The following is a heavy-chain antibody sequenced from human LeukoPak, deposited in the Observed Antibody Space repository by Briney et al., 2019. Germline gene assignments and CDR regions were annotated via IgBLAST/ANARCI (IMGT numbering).Heavy chain of an antibody. D-gene: IGHD1-26*01. CDR2: IKQDGSEK. J-gene: IGHJ3*02. V-gene: IGHV3-7*01. Sequence: TGGSLRLSCAASGFTFSDYWLSWVRQAPGKGLEWVANIKQDGSEKYYVDSVKGRFTISRDTAKTSLSLQMNSLRAEDTAVYYCARVARSVGATMYNAFDIWGQGTMVTVSS. CDR3: ARVARSVGATMYNAFDI. CDR1: GFTFSDYW.